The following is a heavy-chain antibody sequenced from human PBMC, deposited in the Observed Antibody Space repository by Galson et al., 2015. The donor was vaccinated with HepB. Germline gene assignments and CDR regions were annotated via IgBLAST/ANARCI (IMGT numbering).Heavy chain of an antibody. J-gene: IGHJ4*02. D-gene: IGHD2-15*01. CDR2: INSDGSST. CDR3: ARDPPRYCSGGSCYSGGDY. Sequence: SLRLSCAASGFTFSSYWMHWVRQAPGKGLVWVSRINSDGSSTSYADSVKGRFAISRDNAKNTLYLQMNSLRAEDTAVYYCARDPPRYCSGGSCYSGGDYWGQGTLVTVSS. V-gene: IGHV3-74*01. CDR1: GFTFSSYW.